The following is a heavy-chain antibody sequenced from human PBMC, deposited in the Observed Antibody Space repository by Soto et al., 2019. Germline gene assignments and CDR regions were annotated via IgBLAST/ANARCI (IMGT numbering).Heavy chain of an antibody. Sequence: SETLSLTCSVSGASINNFAYYWGWIRQPPGKGLEWIGTVYYNENTYYNPSLKSRVAISVDTAKNQFSLNLRSVTAADTAIYFCARRERYYGSPGWFDPWGQGTLVTVSS. J-gene: IGHJ5*01. CDR3: ARRERYYGSPGWFDP. V-gene: IGHV4-39*01. CDR1: GASINNFAYY. CDR2: VYYNENT. D-gene: IGHD3-10*01.